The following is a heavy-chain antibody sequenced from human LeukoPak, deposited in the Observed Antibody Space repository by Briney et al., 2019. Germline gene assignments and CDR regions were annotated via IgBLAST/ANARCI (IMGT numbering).Heavy chain of an antibody. CDR3: ATSQSSVAGIVGD. D-gene: IGHD6-19*01. V-gene: IGHV3-11*04. Sequence: GGSLRLSCAASGFTFSDYFMTWIRQAPGKGLEWVSYISGSGSNKYYAASVKRRFTISRDNAKNSLYLQMNSLRVEDTAVYYCATSQSSVAGIVGDWGQGTLVTVSS. J-gene: IGHJ4*02. CDR2: ISGSGSNK. CDR1: GFTFSDYF.